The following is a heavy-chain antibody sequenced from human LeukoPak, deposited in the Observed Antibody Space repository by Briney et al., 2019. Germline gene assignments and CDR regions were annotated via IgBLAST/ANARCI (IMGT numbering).Heavy chain of an antibody. CDR3: AREDSGSSGYVFDP. D-gene: IGHD3-22*01. V-gene: IGHV4-59*01. CDR2: IYHSGST. J-gene: IGHJ5*02. Sequence: SETLSLTCIVSGGSISSYYWSWIRQPPGKGLEWIGNIYHSGSTNYNPSLKSRVTISLDTSKNQFSLKLSSVTAADTAVYYCAREDSGSSGYVFDPWGQGTLVTVSS. CDR1: GGSISSYY.